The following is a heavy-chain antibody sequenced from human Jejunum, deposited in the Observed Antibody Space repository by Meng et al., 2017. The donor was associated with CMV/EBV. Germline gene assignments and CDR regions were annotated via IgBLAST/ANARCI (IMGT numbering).Heavy chain of an antibody. V-gene: IGHV3-23*01. D-gene: IGHD5-24*01. Sequence: AAYGFSFSSYALTWVRQAPGKGREWVSTISGSGHTTYYADSVKGRCTIARDYSKITLSLQMNNLRAEDTALYFCAKQGYNNDLDYWGQGTLVTVSS. J-gene: IGHJ4*02. CDR1: GFSFSSYA. CDR3: AKQGYNNDLDY. CDR2: ISGSGHTT.